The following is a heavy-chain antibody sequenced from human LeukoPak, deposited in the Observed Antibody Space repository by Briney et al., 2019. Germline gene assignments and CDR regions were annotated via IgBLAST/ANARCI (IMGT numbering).Heavy chain of an antibody. CDR3: AAGSGGSEGY. CDR1: GFTFSSYA. Sequence: GGSLRLSCAASGFTFSSYAMHWVRQAPGKGLEWVAVISYDGSNKYYADSVKGRFTISRDNSKNTLYLQMNSLRAEDTAAYYCAAGSGGSEGYWGQETLITVSS. V-gene: IGHV3-30*04. J-gene: IGHJ4*02. CDR2: ISYDGSNK. D-gene: IGHD3-10*01.